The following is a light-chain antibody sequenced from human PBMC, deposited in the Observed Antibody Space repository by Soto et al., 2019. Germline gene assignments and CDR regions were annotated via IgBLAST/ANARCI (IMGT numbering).Light chain of an antibody. CDR2: EVT. CDR3: SSYTASNILEV. V-gene: IGLV2-14*02. J-gene: IGLJ1*01. CDR1: SSDVGSYDF. Sequence: QSVLIQPPSVSGSPGQSVTISCTGTSSDVGSYDFVSWYQQHPGTVPKLIIYEVTHRPSGVSNRFSGSKSGNTASLTISGLQAEDEADYYCSSYTASNILEVFGTGTKLTVL.